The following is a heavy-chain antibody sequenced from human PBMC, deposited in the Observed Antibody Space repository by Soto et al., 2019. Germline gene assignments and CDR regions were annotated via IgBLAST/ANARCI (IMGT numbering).Heavy chain of an antibody. V-gene: IGHV3-11*05. CDR3: ASGVEYSGYDRKIQFDS. Sequence: QVQLVESGGGLVKPGGSLRLSCAASGFTFSDYYMSWIRQAPGKGLEWVSYISSSSSYTNYADSVKGRFTISRDNAKNSLYLQMNSLRAEDTAVYYCASGVEYSGYDRKIQFDSWGQGTLVTVSS. D-gene: IGHD5-12*01. J-gene: IGHJ4*02. CDR2: ISSSSSYT. CDR1: GFTFSDYY.